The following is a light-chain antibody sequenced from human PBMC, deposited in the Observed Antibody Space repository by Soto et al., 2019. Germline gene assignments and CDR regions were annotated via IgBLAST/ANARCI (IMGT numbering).Light chain of an antibody. CDR2: AAS. V-gene: IGKV1-39*01. J-gene: IGKJ2*01. CDR1: QSISSN. Sequence: DIQMTQSASSLSASVGDRVTITCRASQSISSNLNWHQQKPGKAPKVLIYAASSLQSGVPSRFSGSGSGTDFTLPISSLQPEDFATYYCQQSYSIPYTFGQGTKLEIK. CDR3: QQSYSIPYT.